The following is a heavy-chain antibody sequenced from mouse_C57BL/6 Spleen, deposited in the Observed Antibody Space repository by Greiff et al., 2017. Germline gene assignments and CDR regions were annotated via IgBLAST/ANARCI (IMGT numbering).Heavy chain of an antibody. CDR1: GYSITSGYY. CDR3: ARGYGNYGSFYYFDY. J-gene: IGHJ2*01. Sequence: VQLQQSGPGLVKPSQSLSLTCSVTGYSITSGYYWNWIRQFPGNKLEWMGYISYDGSNNYNPSLKNRIAITRDTSKNQFFLKLNSVTTEDTATYYCARGYGNYGSFYYFDYWGQGTTLTVSS. D-gene: IGHD2-1*01. V-gene: IGHV3-6*01. CDR2: ISYDGSN.